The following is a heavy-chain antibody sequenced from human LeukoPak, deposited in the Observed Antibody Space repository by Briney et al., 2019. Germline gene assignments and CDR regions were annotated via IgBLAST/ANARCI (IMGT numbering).Heavy chain of an antibody. V-gene: IGHV3-48*03. J-gene: IGHJ4*02. CDR2: ISSSGSTI. CDR3: ARDGQWLVEVPFDY. Sequence: GGSLRLSCAASGFTFSSYEMNWVRQAPGKGLEWDSYISSSGSTIYYADSVKGRFTISRDNAKNSLYQQMNSLRAEDTAVYYCARDGQWLVEVPFDYWGQGTLVTVSS. CDR1: GFTFSSYE. D-gene: IGHD6-19*01.